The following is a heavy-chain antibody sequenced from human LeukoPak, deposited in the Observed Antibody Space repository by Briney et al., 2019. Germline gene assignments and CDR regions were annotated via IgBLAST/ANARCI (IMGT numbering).Heavy chain of an antibody. D-gene: IGHD6-13*01. CDR1: GFTFSSYA. CDR2: ISGSGDST. CDR3: ARTRPLDSSSWSHGDY. Sequence: GGSLRLSCAASGFTFSSYAMSWVRQAPGKGLEWVSAISGSGDSTYYGDSVKGRFTISRDNSKNTLYLQMNSLRAEDTAVYYCARTRPLDSSSWSHGDYWGQGTLVTVSS. V-gene: IGHV3-23*01. J-gene: IGHJ4*02.